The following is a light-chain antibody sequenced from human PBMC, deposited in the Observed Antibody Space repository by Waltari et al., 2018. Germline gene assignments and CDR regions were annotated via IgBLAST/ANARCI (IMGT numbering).Light chain of an antibody. V-gene: IGKV1-9*01. CDR3: QQFNSYPYT. CDR1: QDIGIH. Sequence: DIQLTQAPSFLSASVRDRVTVTCRASQDIGIHLVWYQQKPGKAPKVLVHAASSLESGVPSRFSGSGSGTEFTLTISSLQPEDFATYYCQQFNSYPYTFGQGTKLEIK. J-gene: IGKJ2*01. CDR2: AAS.